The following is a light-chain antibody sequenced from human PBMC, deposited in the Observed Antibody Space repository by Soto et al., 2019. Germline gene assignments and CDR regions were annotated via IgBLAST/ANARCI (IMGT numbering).Light chain of an antibody. Sequence: QSVLTQPASVSGSPGQSITISCTGTSSDVGYYDYVSWYQQHPGKAPKLMIYAVSSRPSGVSNRFSGSKSGNTASLTISGLQAEDEADYYCSSYTSSSTLGVFGTGNKATVL. J-gene: IGLJ1*01. CDR1: SSDVGYYDY. CDR3: SSYTSSSTLGV. V-gene: IGLV2-14*01. CDR2: AVS.